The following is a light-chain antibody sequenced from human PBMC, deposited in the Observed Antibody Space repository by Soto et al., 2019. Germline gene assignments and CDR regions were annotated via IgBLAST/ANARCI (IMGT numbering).Light chain of an antibody. CDR2: KAS. CDR3: QQYDSYPFT. J-gene: IGKJ4*01. CDR1: QSINNW. Sequence: DIQMTQSPSTLSASVGDRVTITCRASQSINNWLAWYQQKPGQAPKLLISKASNLKSGFPSRFSGTGSGTEFTLTISSLQPDDFASYYCQQYDSYPFTFGGGTKVDI. V-gene: IGKV1-5*03.